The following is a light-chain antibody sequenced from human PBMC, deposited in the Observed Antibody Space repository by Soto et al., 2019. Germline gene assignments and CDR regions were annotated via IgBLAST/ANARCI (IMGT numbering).Light chain of an antibody. CDR1: QSVDIN. CDR3: QQYGSSGT. V-gene: IGKV3-20*01. Sequence: IVLTQSPGTLSVSPGERATLSCRASQSVDINLAWYQKKAGQAPRLLIYGASTRATGIPARFSGSGSGTDFTLTISRLEPEDFAVYYCQQYGSSGTFGQGTKVDIK. CDR2: GAS. J-gene: IGKJ1*01.